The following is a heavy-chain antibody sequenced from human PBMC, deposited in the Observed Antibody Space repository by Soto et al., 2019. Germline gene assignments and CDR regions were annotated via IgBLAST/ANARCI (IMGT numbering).Heavy chain of an antibody. V-gene: IGHV2-5*02. CDR2: IYRDDDK. CDR3: AHRVLRTVFGLVTTTAIFFDF. CDR1: GFSLTTSGVG. Sequence: QITLNESGPTVVRPTETLTLTCRFSGFSLTTSGVGVGWIRQSPGKAPEWLALIYRDDDKRYSASLKSRLTITKDTSKNQVVLTVSDLDPTDTATYYCAHRVLRTVFGLVTTTAIFFDFWGPGTPVAVSS. J-gene: IGHJ4*02. D-gene: IGHD3-3*01.